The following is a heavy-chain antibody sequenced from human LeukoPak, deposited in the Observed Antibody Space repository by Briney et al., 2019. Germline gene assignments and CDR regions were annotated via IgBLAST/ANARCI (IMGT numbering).Heavy chain of an antibody. CDR2: ISGSGDST. CDR3: VKGLFTATEDAFDV. D-gene: IGHD1-1*01. J-gene: IGHJ3*01. V-gene: IGHV3-23*01. Sequence: PGGSLRLSCAVSGFTFTSYAMSWVRQAPGKGLEWVSSISGSGDSTYSADSVKGRFTISRDNSKNTLYMQMNSLRAEDTAVYHCVKGLFTATEDAFDVWGQGTRVTVSA. CDR1: GFTFTSYA.